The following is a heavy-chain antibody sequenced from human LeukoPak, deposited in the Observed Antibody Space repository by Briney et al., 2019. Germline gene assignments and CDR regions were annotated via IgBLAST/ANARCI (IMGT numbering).Heavy chain of an antibody. Sequence: ASETLSLTCAVYGGSFSGYYWSWIRQPPGKGLEWIGEINHSGSTNYNPSLKSRVTISVDTSKNQFSLKLSSVTAADTAVYYCARRWYYYDSSGYYSGYFQHWGQGTLVTVSS. CDR3: ARRWYYYDSSGYYSGYFQH. V-gene: IGHV4-34*01. J-gene: IGHJ1*01. CDR1: GGSFSGYY. D-gene: IGHD3-22*01. CDR2: INHSGST.